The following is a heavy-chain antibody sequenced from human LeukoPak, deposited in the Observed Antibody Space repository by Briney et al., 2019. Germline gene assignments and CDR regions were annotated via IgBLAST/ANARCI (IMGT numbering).Heavy chain of an antibody. V-gene: IGHV4-61*02. J-gene: IGHJ5*02. CDR1: GGSISSGSYY. D-gene: IGHD1-26*01. CDR3: ARKSGSYPFYNWFDP. CDR2: IYTSGST. Sequence: SETLSLTCTVSGGSISSGSYYWSWIRQPAGKGLEWIGRIYTSGSTNYNPSLKSRVTISVDTSKNQFSLKLSSVTAADTAVYYCARKSGSYPFYNWFDPWGQGTLVTVSS.